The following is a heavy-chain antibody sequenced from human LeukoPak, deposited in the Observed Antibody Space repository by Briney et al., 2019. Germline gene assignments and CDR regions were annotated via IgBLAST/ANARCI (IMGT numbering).Heavy chain of an antibody. CDR1: GYTFTDYY. CDR3: TRDLLGFATTPLSD. CDR2: INPNRGDT. J-gene: IGHJ4*02. Sequence: ASVKVSCKASGYTFTDYYMHWVRQAPGHGLEWMGCINPNRGDTDYAQKFQGRVTMTRDTSISTAFMELTRLTSDDTAVYYCTRDLLGFATTPLSDWGQGTLVTLSS. D-gene: IGHD4-17*01. V-gene: IGHV1-2*02.